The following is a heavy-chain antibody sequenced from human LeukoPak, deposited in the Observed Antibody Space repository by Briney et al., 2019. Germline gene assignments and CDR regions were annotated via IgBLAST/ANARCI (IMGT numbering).Heavy chain of an antibody. V-gene: IGHV1-8*03. Sequence: GASVKVSCKAAGYSFTTFHINWVRQAPGQGPEWMGWVNPDTGNTGFAQKFQGRVTITQNNSVTTAYMELSSLRSEDTAVYYCATAIVVVISAFDIWGQGTMVTVSS. D-gene: IGHD3-22*01. CDR1: GYSFTTFH. CDR2: VNPDTGNT. J-gene: IGHJ3*02. CDR3: ATAIVVVISAFDI.